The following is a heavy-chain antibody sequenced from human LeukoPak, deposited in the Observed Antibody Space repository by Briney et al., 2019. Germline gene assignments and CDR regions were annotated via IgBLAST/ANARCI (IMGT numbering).Heavy chain of an antibody. CDR3: ARNDPAWDLGTGLCSY. Sequence: GRSLRLSCAASGFTFNTYVMHWLRQAPGKGLEWVASISYDGDRKSYAESVKGRFTISRDNSKNTLDLEMNSLRPEDTALYFCARNDPAWDLGTGLCSYWGQGTLVTVSS. CDR2: ISYDGDRK. CDR1: GFTFNTYV. D-gene: IGHD1-26*01. V-gene: IGHV3-30*04. J-gene: IGHJ4*02.